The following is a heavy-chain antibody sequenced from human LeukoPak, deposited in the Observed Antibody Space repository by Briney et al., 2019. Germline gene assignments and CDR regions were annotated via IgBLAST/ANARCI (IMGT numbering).Heavy chain of an antibody. Sequence: GGSVTLLCAASVFTFDDFDMLWPRQAPGRGRVGFFHITGDGDKTYYADAVKGRFTICRDNNKNSLYLQMNSLRTEDTAFYYCTKEGHLAVANFFDYWGQGTLVTVSP. CDR1: VFTFDDFD. J-gene: IGHJ4*02. CDR2: ITGDGDKT. D-gene: IGHD6-19*01. CDR3: TKEGHLAVANFFDY. V-gene: IGHV3-43*02.